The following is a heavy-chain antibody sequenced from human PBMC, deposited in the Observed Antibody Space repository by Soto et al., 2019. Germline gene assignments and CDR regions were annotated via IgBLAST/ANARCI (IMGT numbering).Heavy chain of an antibody. CDR1: GYTFTDYY. J-gene: IGHJ4*02. CDR3: SRASAVAGGSSNSLPNDY. Sequence: ASVKVSCKASGYTFTDYYMHWVRQAPGQGLEWMGWINPTSGGTSYAQNFQGRVTMTRDTSISTAYMELSRLSSDDTAVYYCSRASAVAGGSSNSLPNDYWRQGTLVTVSS. V-gene: IGHV1-2*02. D-gene: IGHD6-19*01. CDR2: INPTSGGT.